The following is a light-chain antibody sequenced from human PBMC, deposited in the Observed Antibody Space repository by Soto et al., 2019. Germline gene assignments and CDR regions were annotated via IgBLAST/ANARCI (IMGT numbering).Light chain of an antibody. CDR1: SSNVGDYSY. J-gene: IGLJ3*02. V-gene: IGLV2-14*01. CDR2: EVS. CDR3: SSYTTNSKL. Sequence: QCSNSQAASVSGSPGQSITISCTVISSNVGDYSYVSWYQQYPGKAPKLLLYEVSNRPSGVSHRFSGSKSGNTASLTISGLQAEDEANYYCSSYTTNSKLFGGGTKVTVL.